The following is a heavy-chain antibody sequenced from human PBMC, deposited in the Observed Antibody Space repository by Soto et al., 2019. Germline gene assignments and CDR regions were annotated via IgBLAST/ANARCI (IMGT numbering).Heavy chain of an antibody. D-gene: IGHD2-15*01. CDR3: ARARYCSGGSCYSGWFDP. J-gene: IGHJ5*02. CDR2: LYYSGST. V-gene: IGHV4-39*01. Sequence: QLQLQESGPGLVKPSETLSLTCTVSGGSISSSSYYWGWIRQPPGKGLEWIGSLYYSGSTYYNPSLKSRVPISVETSKNPFSMKLSHETAADTAVYYCARARYCSGGSCYSGWFDPWGQGTLVTVSS. CDR1: GGSISSSSYY.